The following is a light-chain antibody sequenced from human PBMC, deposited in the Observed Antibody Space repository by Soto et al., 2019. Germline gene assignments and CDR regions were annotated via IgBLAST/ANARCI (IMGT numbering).Light chain of an antibody. CDR1: RTDVGGYKY. CDR2: DVT. V-gene: IGLV2-11*01. CDR3: CSYAGSYRV. J-gene: IGLJ1*01. Sequence: QSALTQPRSVSGSPGQSVTISCTGTRTDVGGYKYVSWYQHHPGKAPKLMIYDVTKRPSGVPDRFSGSKSGNTASLTISGLQAEDEADYYCCSYAGSYRVFGNGTKLPVL.